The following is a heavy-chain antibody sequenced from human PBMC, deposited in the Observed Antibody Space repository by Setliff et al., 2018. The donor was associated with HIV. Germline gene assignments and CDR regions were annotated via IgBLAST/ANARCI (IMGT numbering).Heavy chain of an antibody. V-gene: IGHV4-34*01. D-gene: IGHD5-18*01. CDR1: GGSFSAYY. J-gene: IGHJ4*02. Sequence: SETLSLTCAVYGGSFSAYYWSWIRQPPGKGLEWIGEINHSGSTNYNPSLKTRVTIMVDTSKNQFSLSLSSVTAADTAVYFCARDPGYTSGSTFHFDYWGQGTLVTVSS. CDR2: INHSGST. CDR3: ARDPGYTSGSTFHFDY.